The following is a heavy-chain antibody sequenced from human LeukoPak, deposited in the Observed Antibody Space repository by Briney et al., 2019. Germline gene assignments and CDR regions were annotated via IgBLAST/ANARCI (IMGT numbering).Heavy chain of an antibody. CDR1: GFTFSSYA. CDR3: ASAELVVTAISY. J-gene: IGHJ4*02. D-gene: IGHD2-21*02. Sequence: GGSLRLSCAASGFTFSSYAMHWVRQAPGKGLEWVAFISYDGSNKYYADSVKGRFTISRDNAKNTLYLQMNSLRAEDTAVYYRASAELVVTAISYWGQGSLVTVSS. CDR2: ISYDGSNK. V-gene: IGHV3-30-3*01.